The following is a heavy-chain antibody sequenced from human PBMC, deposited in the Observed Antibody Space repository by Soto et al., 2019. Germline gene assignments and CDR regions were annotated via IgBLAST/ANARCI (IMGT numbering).Heavy chain of an antibody. CDR1: GFTFNTYS. Sequence: EVQLVESGGGLVKPGESLRLSCAASGFTFNTYSMNWVRQAPGKGLEWVSSISTGGTSIVYADSVRGRFSISRDNTNNSRYLQMNSLRAEDTAVYYCARHHFGSSSDYWGHGTLVTVSS. J-gene: IGHJ4*01. CDR3: ARHHFGSSSDY. CDR2: ISTGGTSI. D-gene: IGHD3-10*01. V-gene: IGHV3-21*01.